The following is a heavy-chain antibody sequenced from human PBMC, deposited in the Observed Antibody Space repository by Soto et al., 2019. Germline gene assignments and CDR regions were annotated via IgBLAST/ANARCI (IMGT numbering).Heavy chain of an antibody. CDR3: ARTRGDYAGRFVY. J-gene: IGHJ4*02. V-gene: IGHV4-34*01. CDR1: GGSFSGYY. Sequence: QVQLQQWGAGLLKPSETLSLTCAVYGGSFSGYYWSWIRQPPGKGLEWIGEINHSGSTNYNPSLNCRVTISVDASKNQLSLKLRSVTAADTAVYYCARTRGDYAGRFVYCGQGPLVTVSS. D-gene: IGHD4-17*01. CDR2: INHSGST.